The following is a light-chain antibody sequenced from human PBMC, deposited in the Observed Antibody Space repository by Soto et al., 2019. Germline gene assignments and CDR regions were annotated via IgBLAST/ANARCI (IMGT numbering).Light chain of an antibody. CDR1: QSISSW. Sequence: DIQMTQSPSTLSASVGDRVTITCRASQSISSWVAWYQQKPGKGPKLLIYKASHLESGVPSRFSGSGSGTEFTLTISSLQPGDFATYYCQQANSFPLTFGGGTKVEIK. V-gene: IGKV1-5*03. CDR2: KAS. CDR3: QQANSFPLT. J-gene: IGKJ4*01.